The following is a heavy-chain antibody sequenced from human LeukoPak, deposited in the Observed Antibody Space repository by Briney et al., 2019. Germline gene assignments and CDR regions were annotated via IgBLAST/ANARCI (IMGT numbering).Heavy chain of an antibody. CDR3: ARDRGSALFDY. CDR1: GGSVSSGSYY. Sequence: PSETLSLTCTVSGGSVSSGSYYWSWIRQPPGKGLEWIGYIYYSGSTYYNPSLKSRVTISVDTSKNQFSLKLSSVTAADTAVYYCARDRGSALFDYWGQGTLVTVSS. D-gene: IGHD1-26*01. V-gene: IGHV4-31*03. J-gene: IGHJ4*02. CDR2: IYYSGST.